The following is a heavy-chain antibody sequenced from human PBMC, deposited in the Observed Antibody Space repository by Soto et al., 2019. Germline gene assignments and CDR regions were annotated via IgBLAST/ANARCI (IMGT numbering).Heavy chain of an antibody. D-gene: IGHD3-22*01. CDR1: GFIFDSYV. J-gene: IGHJ4*02. CDR3: AKGRYFDSSGGCANY. CDR2: ISGSGHAT. V-gene: IGHV3-23*01. Sequence: EVKLLESGGGSVPPGASARLSCITSGFIFDSYVMSWVRQSPGRGLEWVAAISGSGHATYYTQSVRGRFTISRDKSKKTVFLQMTNLRDEDTAIYYCAKGRYFDSSGGCANYWGLGTLVTVSS.